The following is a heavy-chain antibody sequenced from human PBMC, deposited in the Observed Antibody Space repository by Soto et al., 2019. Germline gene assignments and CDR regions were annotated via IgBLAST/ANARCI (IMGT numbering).Heavy chain of an antibody. D-gene: IGHD3-22*01. J-gene: IGHJ4*02. V-gene: IGHV1-46*01. CDR1: GYTFTSYY. CDR2: INPSGGST. CDR3: ARAYYDSSGSPHGGVGY. Sequence: QVQLVQSGAEVKKPGASVKVSCKASGYTFTSYYMHWVRQAPGQGLEWMGIINPSGGSTSYAQKFQGRATMTRDTSTSTVYMELSSLRSEDTAVYYCARAYYDSSGSPHGGVGYWGQGTLVTVSS.